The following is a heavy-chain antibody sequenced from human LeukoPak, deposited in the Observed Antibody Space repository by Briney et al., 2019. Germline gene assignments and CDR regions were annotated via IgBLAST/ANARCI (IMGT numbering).Heavy chain of an antibody. CDR3: ARVGYSSAHFDK. J-gene: IGHJ4*02. Sequence: GGSLRLSCAASGFTFSIYNMNWVRQAPGKGLEWVSFISTTSSTIYYADSVKGRFTISRDNAKNSLYLEMNSLRAEDTAVYYCARVGYSSAHFDKWGQGTLVTVSS. D-gene: IGHD6-25*01. CDR2: ISTTSSTI. CDR1: GFTFSIYN. V-gene: IGHV3-48*04.